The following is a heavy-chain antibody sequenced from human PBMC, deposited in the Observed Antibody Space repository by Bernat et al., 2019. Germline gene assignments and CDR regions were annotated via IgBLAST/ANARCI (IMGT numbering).Heavy chain of an antibody. CDR3: ARYFRGSGWPSPEYYFDY. D-gene: IGHD6-19*01. CDR1: GFTFSSYW. Sequence: EVQLVESGGGLVQPGGSLRLSCAASGFTFSSYWMSWVRQAPGKGLEWVANIKQDGSEKYYVDSVKGRFTISRDNAKNSLYLQMNSLRAEDTAVYYCARYFRGSGWPSPEYYFDYWGQGTLVTVSS. J-gene: IGHJ4*02. V-gene: IGHV3-7*01. CDR2: IKQDGSEK.